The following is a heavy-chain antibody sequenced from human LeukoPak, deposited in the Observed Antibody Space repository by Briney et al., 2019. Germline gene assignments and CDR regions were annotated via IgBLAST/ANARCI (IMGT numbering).Heavy chain of an antibody. J-gene: IGHJ3*02. CDR1: GFTVSSNY. CDR2: ISWNSGSI. Sequence: GGSLRLSCAASGFTVSSNYMSWVRQAPGKGLEWVSGISWNSGSIVYADSVKGRFTISRDNAKNSLYLQMNSLRAEDMALYYCAKGYCSSTRCAFDIWGQGTMVTVSS. D-gene: IGHD2-2*01. CDR3: AKGYCSSTRCAFDI. V-gene: IGHV3-9*03.